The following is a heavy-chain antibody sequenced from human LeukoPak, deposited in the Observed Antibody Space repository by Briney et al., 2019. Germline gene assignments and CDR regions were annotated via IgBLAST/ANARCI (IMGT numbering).Heavy chain of an antibody. CDR2: IYPDESNT. CDR1: GYSFSNYW. V-gene: IGHV5-51*01. D-gene: IGHD6-19*01. CDR3: ARHEGGGWYIDY. Sequence: GESLKISCMGSGYSFSNYWIGWVRQMPGKGLEWMGIIYPDESNTRYSPSFQGQVTISADKSISTAYLQWSSLKASDTAVYYCARHEGGGWYIDYWGQGTLVTVSS. J-gene: IGHJ4*02.